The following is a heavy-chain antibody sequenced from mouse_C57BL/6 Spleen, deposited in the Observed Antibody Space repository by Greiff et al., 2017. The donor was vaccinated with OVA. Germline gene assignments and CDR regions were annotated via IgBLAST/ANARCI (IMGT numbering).Heavy chain of an antibody. CDR2: INPYNGDT. Sequence: EVKLLESGPELVKPGDSVKISCKASGYSFTGYFMNWVMQSHGKSLEWIGRINPYNGDTFYNQKFKGKATLTVDKSSSTAHMELRSLTSEDSAVYYCARNYGLYYAMDYWGQGTSVTVSS. CDR1: GYSFTGYF. D-gene: IGHD1-1*02. J-gene: IGHJ4*01. CDR3: ARNYGLYYAMDY. V-gene: IGHV1-20*01.